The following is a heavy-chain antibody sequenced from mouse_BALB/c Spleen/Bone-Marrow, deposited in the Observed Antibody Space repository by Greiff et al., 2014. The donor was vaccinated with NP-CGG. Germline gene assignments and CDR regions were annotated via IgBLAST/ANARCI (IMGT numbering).Heavy chain of an antibody. CDR1: GFSLISYG. Sequence: VKLMESGLGLVAPSQSLSITCTVSGFSLISYGVHWVRQPPGKGLEWLGVIWAGGSTNYNSALMSRLSISKDNSKSQVFLKMNSLQTDDTAMYYCARVYLWYFDVWGAGTTVTVSS. V-gene: IGHV2-9*02. J-gene: IGHJ1*01. D-gene: IGHD2-3*01. CDR2: IWAGGST. CDR3: ARVYLWYFDV.